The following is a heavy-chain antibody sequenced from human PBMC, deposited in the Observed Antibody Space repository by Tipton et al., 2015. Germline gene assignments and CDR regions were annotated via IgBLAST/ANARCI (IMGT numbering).Heavy chain of an antibody. Sequence: QLVQSGPEVKKPGSSVKVSCKTSDYTFSSHGISWARQAPGQGLEWMGWISPYTGNINYDEKFQGRVTMTRNTSISTAYMELSSLRSEDTAVYYCATEPPRVRGVISAPGGWGQGTLGTVSS. D-gene: IGHD3-10*01. CDR3: ATEPPRVRGVISAPGG. J-gene: IGHJ4*02. CDR1: DYTFSSHG. V-gene: IGHV1-18*01. CDR2: ISPYTGNI.